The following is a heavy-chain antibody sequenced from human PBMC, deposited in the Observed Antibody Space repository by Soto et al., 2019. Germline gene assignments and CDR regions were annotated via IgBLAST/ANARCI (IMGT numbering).Heavy chain of an antibody. D-gene: IGHD2-15*01. J-gene: IGHJ5*02. CDR3: ARGSLDVVVVAATLVSWFDP. V-gene: IGHV4-38-2*01. Sequence: SETLSLTCAVSGYSISSGYYWGWIRQLPGKGLEWIGSIYHSGSTYYNPSLKSRVTISVDTSKNQFSLKLSSVTAADTAVYYCARGSLDVVVVAATLVSWFDPWGQGXLVTVYS. CDR1: GYSISSGYY. CDR2: IYHSGST.